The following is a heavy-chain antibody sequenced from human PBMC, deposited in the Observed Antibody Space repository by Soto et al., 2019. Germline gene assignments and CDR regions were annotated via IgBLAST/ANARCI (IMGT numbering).Heavy chain of an antibody. CDR2: ISYDGSNK. V-gene: IGHV3-30*14. CDR1: GFSSYA. Sequence: QVQVVESGGGVVQPGRSLRLSCAASGFSSYAMHWVRQAPGKGLEWLAVISYDGSNKYYADSVNGRFTISRDESRNTMYLQMSSLRVVDSAGYYFARDAWDSCCGGSCYGLDVWGQGTTVTVSS. J-gene: IGHJ6*02. CDR3: ARDAWDSCCGGSCYGLDV. D-gene: IGHD2-15*01.